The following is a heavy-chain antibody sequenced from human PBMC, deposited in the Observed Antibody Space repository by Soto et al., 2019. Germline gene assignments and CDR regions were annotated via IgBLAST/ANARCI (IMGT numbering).Heavy chain of an antibody. J-gene: IGHJ4*02. CDR2: ISYDGSNK. D-gene: IGHD1-26*01. CDR1: GFTFSTYS. CDR3: AKDKGIVGATPHY. Sequence: LRLSCTASGFTFSTYSMNWVRQAPGKGLEWVAVISYDGSNKYYADSVKGRFTISRDNSKNTLYLQMNSLRAEDTAVYYCAKDKGIVGATPHYWGQGTLVTVSS. V-gene: IGHV3-30*18.